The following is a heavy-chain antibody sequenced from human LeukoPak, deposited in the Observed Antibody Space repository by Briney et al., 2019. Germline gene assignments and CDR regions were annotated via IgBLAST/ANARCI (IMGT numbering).Heavy chain of an antibody. CDR1: GGSFSGYY. D-gene: IGHD3-10*01. V-gene: IGHV4-34*01. Sequence: SETLSLTCAVHGGSFSGYYWSWIRQPPGKGLEWIGEINQRGSTNYNPSLKSRVTISVDTSKNQSSLQLSSVTAADTAVYYCARGEWGPYGSGSYRYWGQGTLVTVSS. CDR3: ARGEWGPYGSGSYRY. J-gene: IGHJ4*02. CDR2: INQRGST.